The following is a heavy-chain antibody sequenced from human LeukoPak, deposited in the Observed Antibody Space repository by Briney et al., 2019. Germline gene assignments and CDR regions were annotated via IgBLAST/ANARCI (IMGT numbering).Heavy chain of an antibody. J-gene: IGHJ4*02. CDR1: GFTFSSYS. D-gene: IGHD3-22*01. V-gene: IGHV3-21*01. CDR2: ISTSSSYI. Sequence: GGSLRLSCAASGFTFSSYSMNWDRQAPGKGLEWVSSISTSSSYIYYADSVKGRFTISRDNAKNSVYLQMNSLRAEDTAVYYCASYYYDSSGYPGDYWGQGTLVTVSS. CDR3: ASYYYDSSGYPGDY.